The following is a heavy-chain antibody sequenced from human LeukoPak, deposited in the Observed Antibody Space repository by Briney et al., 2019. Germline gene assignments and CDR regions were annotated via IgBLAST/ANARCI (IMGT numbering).Heavy chain of an antibody. J-gene: IGHJ4*02. CDR3: AREQIPRYYYGSGSYYS. V-gene: IGHV4-30-2*01. D-gene: IGHD3-10*01. CDR1: GASISRGGYS. Sequence: SQTLSLTCAVSGASISRGGYSLSWIRQPPGKGLEWIGEINHSGSTNYNPSLKSRVTISVDTSQKQFSLKLSSVTAAATGVYYCAREQIPRYYYGSGSYYSWGQGTLVTVSS. CDR2: INHSGST.